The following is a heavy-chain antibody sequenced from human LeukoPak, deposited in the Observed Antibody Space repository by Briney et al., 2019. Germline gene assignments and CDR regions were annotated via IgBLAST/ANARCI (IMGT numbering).Heavy chain of an antibody. Sequence: GGPLRLSCAASGFTFSSYAMSWVRQAPGKGLEWVSAISGSGGSTYYADSVKGRFTISRDNSKNTLYLQMNSLRAEDTAVYYCAKDPDYYDSSGYYWGQGTLVTVSP. CDR1: GFTFSSYA. J-gene: IGHJ4*02. D-gene: IGHD3-22*01. CDR3: AKDPDYYDSSGYY. CDR2: ISGSGGST. V-gene: IGHV3-23*01.